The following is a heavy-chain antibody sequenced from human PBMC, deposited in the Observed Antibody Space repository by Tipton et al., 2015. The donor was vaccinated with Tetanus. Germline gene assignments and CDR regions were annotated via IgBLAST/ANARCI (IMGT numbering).Heavy chain of an antibody. CDR1: GFTFSSYG. CDR2: ISYDGSNK. Sequence: SLRLSCAASGFTFSSYGMHWVRQAPGKGLEWVAVISYDGSNKYYADSVKGRFTISRDNGRGTLFLQMNSLRAEDTAVYYCAKDGGTSGWYIHFDYWGQGTLVTVSS. V-gene: IGHV3-30*18. CDR3: AKDGGTSGWYIHFDY. J-gene: IGHJ4*02. D-gene: IGHD6-19*01.